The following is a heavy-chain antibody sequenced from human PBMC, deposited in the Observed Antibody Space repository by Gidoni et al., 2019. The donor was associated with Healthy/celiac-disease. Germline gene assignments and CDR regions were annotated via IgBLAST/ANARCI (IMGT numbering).Heavy chain of an antibody. V-gene: IGHV4-34*01. J-gene: IGHJ4*02. Sequence: QVQLQQWGAGLLKPSETLSLTCDVHGGSFSGYYWSWLRPPPGKGREWNGENNHSGSTNYNPSLKSRVTISVDTSKNQFSLKLSSVTAADTAVYYCARGGWWGPYYFDYWGQGTLVTVSS. CDR2: NNHSGST. D-gene: IGHD2-15*01. CDR3: ARGGWWGPYYFDY. CDR1: GGSFSGYY.